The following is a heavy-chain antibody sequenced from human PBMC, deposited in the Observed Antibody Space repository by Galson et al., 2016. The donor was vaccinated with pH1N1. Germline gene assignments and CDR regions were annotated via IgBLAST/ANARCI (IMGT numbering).Heavy chain of an antibody. Sequence: SLRLSCAASGFTFEDFALHWVRQGPGKGLEWVSGISWNRGAIDYAESVKGRFTISRDNAKNSLCLQMDSLRAEDTALYYCVKDRAFYYDSSGYDYAFDIWGQGTMVTVAS. J-gene: IGHJ3*02. V-gene: IGHV3-9*01. D-gene: IGHD3-22*01. CDR2: ISWNRGAI. CDR1: GFTFEDFA. CDR3: VKDRAFYYDSSGYDYAFDI.